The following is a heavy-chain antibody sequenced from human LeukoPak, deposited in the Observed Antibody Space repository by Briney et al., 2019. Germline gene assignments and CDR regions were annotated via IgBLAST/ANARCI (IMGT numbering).Heavy chain of an antibody. J-gene: IGHJ4*02. CDR2: ISDSGSTT. CDR1: GCTFSSYA. D-gene: IGHD6-19*01. CDR3: AKDRDTSGWFSYYFDY. Sequence: PGGSLRLSCAASGCTFSSYAMTWVRQAPGKGLEWVSSISDSGSTTYYTDSVKGRFTISRDNSKNTLYLQMNSLRAEDTAVYYCAKDRDTSGWFSYYFDYWGQGTLVTVSS. V-gene: IGHV3-23*01.